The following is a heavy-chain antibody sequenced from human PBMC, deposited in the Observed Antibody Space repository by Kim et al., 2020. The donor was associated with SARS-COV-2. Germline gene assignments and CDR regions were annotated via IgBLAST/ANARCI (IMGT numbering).Heavy chain of an antibody. J-gene: IGHJ6*02. CDR1: GYSFTSYW. CDR2: IYPGDSDT. CDR3: ARLRYCSGGSCYPIPYYYYGMDV. D-gene: IGHD2-15*01. V-gene: IGHV5-51*01. Sequence: GESLKISCKGSGYSFTSYWIGWVRQMPGKGLEWMGIIYPGDSDTRYSPSFQGQVTISADKSISTAYLQWSSLKASDTAMYYCARLRYCSGGSCYPIPYYYYGMDVWGQGTTVTVSS.